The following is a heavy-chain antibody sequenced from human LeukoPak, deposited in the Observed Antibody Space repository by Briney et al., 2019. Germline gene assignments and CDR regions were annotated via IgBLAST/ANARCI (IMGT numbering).Heavy chain of an antibody. CDR3: ARVDMATIFDY. V-gene: IGHV4-30-4*01. J-gene: IGHJ4*02. CDR1: GGSISSANMY. D-gene: IGHD5-24*01. CDR2: ISYSGST. Sequence: SQTLSLTCNVSGGSISSANMYWSWIRQPPGKGLEWIGYISYSGSTYYNASLKSRVTISFYTSNNRFSLKLTSMTAADTAIYFCARVDMATIFDYWGQGALVTVSS.